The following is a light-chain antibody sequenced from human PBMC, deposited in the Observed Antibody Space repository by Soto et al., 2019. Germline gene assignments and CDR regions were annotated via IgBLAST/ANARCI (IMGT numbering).Light chain of an antibody. J-gene: IGKJ2*01. Sequence: EIVMTQSPATLSVSPGERATLSCRASQSVSSNLVWYQQIPGQAPRLLIYDASTRATGIPARFSGSGSGTEFTLTISSLQSEDSAVYYCQQYNDWPPRHTFGQGTKLEIK. V-gene: IGKV3-15*01. CDR2: DAS. CDR1: QSVSSN. CDR3: QQYNDWPPRHT.